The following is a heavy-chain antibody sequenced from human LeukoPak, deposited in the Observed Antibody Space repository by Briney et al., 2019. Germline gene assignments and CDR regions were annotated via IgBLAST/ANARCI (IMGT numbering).Heavy chain of an antibody. D-gene: IGHD2-21*02. CDR2: INPNSGGT. CDR3: ARAYCGGDCYQREKNWFDP. CDR1: GYTFTGYF. J-gene: IGHJ5*02. Sequence: ASVKVSCKASGYTFTGYFMHWVRQAPGQGLEWMGWINPNSGGTNSAQKFQGRVIMTGDTSISTAYMELSRLTSDDTAVYYCARAYCGGDCYQREKNWFDPWGQGTLVTVSS. V-gene: IGHV1-2*02.